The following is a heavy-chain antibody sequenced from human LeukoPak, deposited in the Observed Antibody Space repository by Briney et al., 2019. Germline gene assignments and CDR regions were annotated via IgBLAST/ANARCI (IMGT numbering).Heavy chain of an antibody. D-gene: IGHD2-2*01. CDR1: GYTFTSYD. Sequence: GASVKVSCKASGYTFTSYDINWVRQATGQGLEWMGWMNPNSGNTGYAQKFQGRVTITRNTSISTAYIELSSLRSEDTAVYYCARGLKAPYCSSTSCYKRPGYYYYMDVWGKGTTVTVSS. CDR3: ARGLKAPYCSSTSCYKRPGYYYYMDV. J-gene: IGHJ6*03. CDR2: MNPNSGNT. V-gene: IGHV1-8*03.